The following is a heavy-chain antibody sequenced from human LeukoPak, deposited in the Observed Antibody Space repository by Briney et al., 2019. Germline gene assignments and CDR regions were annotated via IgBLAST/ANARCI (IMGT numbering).Heavy chain of an antibody. J-gene: IGHJ4*02. CDR2: IYTSGST. D-gene: IGHD6-6*01. CDR3: ARSPSVLTEYSSFDY. CDR1: GGSISSGSYY. Sequence: SQTLSLTCTVSGGSISSGSYYWSWIRQPAGKGLEWIGRIYTSGSTNYNPSLKSRVTISVDTSKNQFSPKLSSVTAADTAVYYCARSPSVLTEYSSFDYWGQGTLVTVSS. V-gene: IGHV4-61*02.